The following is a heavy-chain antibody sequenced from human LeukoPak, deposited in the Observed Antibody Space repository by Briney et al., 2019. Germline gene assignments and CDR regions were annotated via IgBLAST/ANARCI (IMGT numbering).Heavy chain of an antibody. CDR1: GGSFSGYY. V-gene: IGHV4-34*01. CDR2: INHSGST. Sequence: SETLSLTCAVYGGSFSGYYWSWIRQPPGKGLEWIGEINHSGSTSYNPSLKSRVTISVDTSKNQFSLKLSSVTAADTAVYYCAQRDTVTTHDYWGQGTLVTVSS. J-gene: IGHJ4*02. D-gene: IGHD4-11*01. CDR3: AQRDTVTTHDY.